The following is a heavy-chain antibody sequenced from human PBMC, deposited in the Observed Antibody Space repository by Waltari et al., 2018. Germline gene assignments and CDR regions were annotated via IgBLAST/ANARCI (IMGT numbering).Heavy chain of an antibody. CDR1: GFSVSSYA. CDR2: KRGGSGIT. CDR3: AKGLGDRYFDL. J-gene: IGHJ2*01. Sequence: EMQLLESGGGLARPRGSLRLSCAASGFSVSSYAMSWVRQAPGKGLEWVSSKRGGSGITSDAASVKGRFTIARDNSKNTLYLQMNSLRDEDAALYYCAKGLGDRYFDLWGRGTLVTVSS. V-gene: IGHV3-23*01. D-gene: IGHD3-10*01.